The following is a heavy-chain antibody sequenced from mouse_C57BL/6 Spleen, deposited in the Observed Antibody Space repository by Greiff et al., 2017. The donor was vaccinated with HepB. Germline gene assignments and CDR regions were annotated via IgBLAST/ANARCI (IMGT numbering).Heavy chain of an antibody. CDR3: ARYIEAFMDY. V-gene: IGHV7-3*01. CDR2: IRNKANGYTT. J-gene: IGHJ4*01. Sequence: EVKLMESGGGLVQPGGSLSLSCAASGFTFTDYYMSWVRQPPGKALEWLGFIRNKANGYTTEYSASVQGRFTISRDNSQSILYLQMNALRAEDSATYYCARYIEAFMDYWGQGTSVTVSS. CDR1: GFTFTDYY.